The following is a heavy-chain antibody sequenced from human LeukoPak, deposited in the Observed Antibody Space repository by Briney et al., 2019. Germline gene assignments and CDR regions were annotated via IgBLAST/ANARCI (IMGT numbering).Heavy chain of an antibody. V-gene: IGHV1-46*01. CDR2: INPSGGST. D-gene: IGHD3-9*01. CDR1: GYTFTSYY. J-gene: IGHJ4*02. CDR3: ASTHMLTGYLGNYFDY. Sequence: ASVNVSCKASGYTFTSYYMHWVRQAPGQGLEWMGIINPSGGSTSYAQKFQGRVTMTRDTSTSTVYMELSSLRSEDTAVYYCASTHMLTGYLGNYFDYWGQGTLVTVSS.